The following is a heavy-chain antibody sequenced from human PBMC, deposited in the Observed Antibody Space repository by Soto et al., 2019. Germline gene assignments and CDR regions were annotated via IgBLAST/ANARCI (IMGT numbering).Heavy chain of an antibody. V-gene: IGHV1-18*01. CDR3: ARDDAISGRARAFDG. Sequence: QVRLVQSGTVVTEPGASMKVSCKASGYTFSTYYISWVRQAPGQGIQWLGWISGFNGNTFSPQEDQDRVVMTVDTSTTTAYMELRSLRAADTAVYYCARDDAISGRARAFDGWGQGTLVIVSS. CDR2: ISGFNGNT. D-gene: IGHD6-25*01. J-gene: IGHJ3*01. CDR1: GYTFSTYY.